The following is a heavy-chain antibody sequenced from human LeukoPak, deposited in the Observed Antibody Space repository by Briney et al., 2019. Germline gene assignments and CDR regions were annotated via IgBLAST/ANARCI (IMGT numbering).Heavy chain of an antibody. Sequence: GGSLRLSCAASGFTFSSYWVSWVPQAPGKGLGWVANIKQDGSEKYYVDSVKGRFTISGDNAKNSLYLQMNSLRAEDTAVYYCARDDAFDIWGQGTMVTVSS. V-gene: IGHV3-7*01. CDR3: ARDDAFDI. CDR1: GFTFSSYW. CDR2: IKQDGSEK. J-gene: IGHJ3*02.